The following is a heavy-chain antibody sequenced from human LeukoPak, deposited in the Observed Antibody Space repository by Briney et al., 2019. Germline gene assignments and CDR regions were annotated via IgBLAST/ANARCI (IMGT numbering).Heavy chain of an antibody. CDR1: VYTFTIYG. D-gene: IGHD3-22*01. V-gene: IGHV1-18*01. Sequence: ASVTVSFTSSVYTFTIYGISWVRQAPGQGLEWMGWISAYNGKTNYAQKLQGRVTITTDTSTSTAYMELRSVRSDDTAVYYCARDLWYYDSSGYFGYWGQGTLVTVSS. CDR3: ARDLWYYDSSGYFGY. CDR2: ISAYNGKT. J-gene: IGHJ4*02.